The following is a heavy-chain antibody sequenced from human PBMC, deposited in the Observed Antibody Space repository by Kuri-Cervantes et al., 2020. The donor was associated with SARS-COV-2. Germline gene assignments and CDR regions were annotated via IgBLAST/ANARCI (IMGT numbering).Heavy chain of an antibody. CDR3: ARERTYSSGWYVQDYYYGMDV. CDR2: IYYSGST. CDR1: GGSISSSSYY. J-gene: IGHJ6*02. Sequence: GSLRLSCTVSGGSISSSSYYWGWIRQPPGKGLEWIGSIYYSGSTYYNPSLKSRVTISVDTSKNQFSLKLSSVTAADTAVYYCARERTYSSGWYVQDYYYGMDVWGQGTTVTVSS. D-gene: IGHD6-19*01. V-gene: IGHV4-39*07.